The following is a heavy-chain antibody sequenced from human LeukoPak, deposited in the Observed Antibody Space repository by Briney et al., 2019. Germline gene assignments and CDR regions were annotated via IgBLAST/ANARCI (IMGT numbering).Heavy chain of an antibody. CDR3: ARDHMTTVAVYYYYGMDV. J-gene: IGHJ6*02. V-gene: IGHV3-30-3*01. Sequence: GGSLRLSCAASGFTFSSYAMHWVRQAPGKGLEWVAVISYDGSNKYYADSVKGRFTISRDNSKNTLYLQMNSLRAEDTAVYYCARDHMTTVAVYYYYGMDVWGQGTTVTVSS. CDR1: GFTFSSYA. D-gene: IGHD4-11*01. CDR2: ISYDGSNK.